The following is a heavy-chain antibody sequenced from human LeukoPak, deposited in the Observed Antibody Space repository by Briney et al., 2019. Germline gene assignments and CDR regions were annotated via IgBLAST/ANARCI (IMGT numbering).Heavy chain of an antibody. D-gene: IGHD1-26*01. J-gene: IGHJ4*02. Sequence: GGSLRLSCAASGFTFSGYWMSWVRRAPGKGLEWVANIKQDGSEKYYVDSVKGRFTISRDNAKNSLYLQMNSLSAEDTAVYYCAREVSGSSYFDYWGQGTQVTVSS. CDR3: AREVSGSSYFDY. CDR1: GFTFSGYW. V-gene: IGHV3-7*01. CDR2: IKQDGSEK.